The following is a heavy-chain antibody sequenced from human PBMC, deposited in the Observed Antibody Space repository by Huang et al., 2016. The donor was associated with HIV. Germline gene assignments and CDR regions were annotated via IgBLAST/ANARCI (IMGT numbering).Heavy chain of an antibody. V-gene: IGHV3-30*02. CDR2: IRYYGNND. CDR3: VKERGSSRARSSFDF. J-gene: IGHJ3*01. D-gene: IGHD6-13*01. CDR1: GFHLRACG. Sequence: QVRLGESGGGVVQPGASLTLSCSASGFHLRACGREWVGQAPGKRLGWVSFIRYYGNNDYLIGSVKGRFTISRDNSNNTLYLRMNSLRPEDTAVYYCVKERGSSRARSSFDFWGQGTSVIVSS.